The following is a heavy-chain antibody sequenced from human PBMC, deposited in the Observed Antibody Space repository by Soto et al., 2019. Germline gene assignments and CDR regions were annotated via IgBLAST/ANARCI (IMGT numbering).Heavy chain of an antibody. CDR2: IYHSGST. D-gene: IGHD3-3*01. Sequence: PSETLSLTCAVSGGSISSSNWWSWVRQPPGKGLEWIGEIYHSGSTNYNPSLKSRVTISVDKSKNQFSLKLSSVTAADTAVYYCARDQRADDDFWSGYYPAEYNWFDPWGQGTLVTVSS. CDR3: ARDQRADDDFWSGYYPAEYNWFDP. CDR1: GGSISSSNW. V-gene: IGHV4-4*02. J-gene: IGHJ5*02.